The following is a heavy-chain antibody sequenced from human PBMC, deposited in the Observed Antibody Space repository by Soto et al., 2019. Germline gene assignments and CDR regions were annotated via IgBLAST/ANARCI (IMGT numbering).Heavy chain of an antibody. CDR1: GLTFSYHA. Sequence: QVQLVESGGGVVQPGRSLRLSCAASGLTFSYHALNWVRQAPGKGLEWVAVISYDGDNKYIAESVKGRFTISRDNSKNTVSLQMNSLRAEDTAMYFCARGTTTSAFSAMDVWGQGTTVTVSS. V-gene: IGHV3-30-3*01. CDR2: ISYDGDNK. D-gene: IGHD1-1*01. CDR3: ARGTTTSAFSAMDV. J-gene: IGHJ6*02.